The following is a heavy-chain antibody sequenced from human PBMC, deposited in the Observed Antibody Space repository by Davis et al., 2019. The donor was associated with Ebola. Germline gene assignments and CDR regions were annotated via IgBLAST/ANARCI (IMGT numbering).Heavy chain of an antibody. CDR3: ARVVCSGGSCYSDY. CDR2: IYSGGSK. D-gene: IGHD2-15*01. V-gene: IGHV3-53*01. CDR1: GFTVSSNY. J-gene: IGHJ4*02. Sequence: GESLKISCAASGFTVSSNYMSWVRQAPGKGLEWVSVIYSGGSKYYADSVKGRFTISRDNSKNTLYLQMNSLRSEDTAVYYCARVVCSGGSCYSDYWGQGTLVTVSS.